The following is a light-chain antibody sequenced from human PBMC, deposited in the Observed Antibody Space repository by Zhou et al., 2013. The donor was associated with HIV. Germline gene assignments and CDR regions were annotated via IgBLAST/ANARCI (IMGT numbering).Light chain of an antibody. CDR2: DAS. CDR3: LQRAKWPRT. V-gene: IGKV3-11*01. J-gene: IGKJ1*01. Sequence: EIVLTQSPATLSLSPGERATLSCRASQSVNNYLAWYQQKPGQAPSLIIYDASNRATGAPARFSGSGSGTDFTLTISSLEPEDFAVYYCLQRAKWPRTFGQGTKVEIK. CDR1: QSVNNY.